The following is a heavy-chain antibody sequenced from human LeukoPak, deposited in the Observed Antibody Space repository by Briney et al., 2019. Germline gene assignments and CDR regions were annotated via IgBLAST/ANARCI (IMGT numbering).Heavy chain of an antibody. J-gene: IGHJ4*02. CDR2: IWSDGTNQ. CDR3: AKDAQRGFDYSNSLEY. Sequence: PGGSLRLSCAAAGFTFSHYGMHWVRQAPGKGLEWVAVIWSDGTNQYYAESVKGRFTISRDDSAKTVYLQMNSLRREDTGVYYCAKDAQRGFDYSNSLEYWGQGTPVTVST. CDR1: GFTFSHYG. D-gene: IGHD4-11*01. V-gene: IGHV3-33*06.